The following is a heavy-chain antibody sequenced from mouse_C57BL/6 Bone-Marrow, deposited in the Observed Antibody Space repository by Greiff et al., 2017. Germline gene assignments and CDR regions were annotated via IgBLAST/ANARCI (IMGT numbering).Heavy chain of an antibody. V-gene: IGHV1-85*01. CDR1: GYTFTSYD. D-gene: IGHD1-1*01. Sequence: QVQLKQSGPELVKPGASVKLSCKASGYTFTSYDINWVKQRPGQGLEWIGWIYPRGGSTKYNETFKGKATLTVDTSSSTAYMELHSLTSEDSAVYFVERLEFDGSSGDWYFDVWGTGTTVTVSS. J-gene: IGHJ1*03. CDR3: ERLEFDGSSGDWYFDV. CDR2: IYPRGGST.